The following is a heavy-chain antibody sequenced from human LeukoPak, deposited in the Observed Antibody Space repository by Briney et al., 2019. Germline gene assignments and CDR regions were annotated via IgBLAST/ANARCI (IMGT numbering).Heavy chain of an antibody. CDR2: ISYDGSNK. J-gene: IGHJ4*02. CDR3: ARETGSAVGSTDFDY. V-gene: IGHV3-30-3*01. Sequence: GGSLRLSCAASGFTFSSYAMHWVRQAPGKGLEWVAVISYDGSNKYYADSVKGRFTISRDNSKNTVYLQMNSLRAEDTAVFYCARETGSAVGSTDFDYWGQGALVTVSS. D-gene: IGHD5/OR15-5a*01. CDR1: GFTFSSYA.